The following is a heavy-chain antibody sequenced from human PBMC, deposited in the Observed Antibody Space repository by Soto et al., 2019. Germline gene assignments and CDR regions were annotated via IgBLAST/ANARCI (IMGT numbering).Heavy chain of an antibody. CDR3: AKVIRADSTSSNFYYYSGLDV. D-gene: IGHD6-6*01. CDR2: ISNNGINK. V-gene: IGHV3-30*18. Sequence: PGGSLRLSCAASGFTFRTYGMHWVRQAPGKGLEWLAVISNNGINKYYADSVKGRFTISRDNSRDTLFPQMNSLRGEDTAIYYCAKVIRADSTSSNFYYYSGLDVWGQGTTVTVSS. J-gene: IGHJ6*02. CDR1: GFTFRTYG.